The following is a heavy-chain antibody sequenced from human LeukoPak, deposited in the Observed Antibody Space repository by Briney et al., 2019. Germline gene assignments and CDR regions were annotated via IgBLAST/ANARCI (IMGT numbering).Heavy chain of an antibody. CDR3: ARHRSPERPYYFDY. V-gene: IGHV4-59*08. D-gene: IGHD1-14*01. CDR2: IYYSGST. CDR1: GGSISSYY. Sequence: NPSETLSLTCTVSGGSISSYYWSWIRQPPGKGQEWIGYIYYSGSTNYNPSLKSRVTISVDTSKNQFSLKLSSVTAADTAVYYCARHRSPERPYYFDYWGQGPLVTVSS. J-gene: IGHJ4*02.